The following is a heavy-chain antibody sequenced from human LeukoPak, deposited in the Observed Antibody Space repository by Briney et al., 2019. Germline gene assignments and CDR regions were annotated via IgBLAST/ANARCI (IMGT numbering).Heavy chain of an antibody. J-gene: IGHJ4*02. CDR3: ARENIAVAGTFDY. V-gene: IGHV4-4*02. D-gene: IGHD6-19*01. CDR1: GGSISSSNW. Sequence: PSGTLSLTCAVSGGSISSSNWWSWVRQPPGKGLEWIGEIYHSGSTNYNPSLKSRVTISVDKSKNQFSLKLSSVTAADTAVCYCARENIAVAGTFDYWGQGTLVTVSS. CDR2: IYHSGST.